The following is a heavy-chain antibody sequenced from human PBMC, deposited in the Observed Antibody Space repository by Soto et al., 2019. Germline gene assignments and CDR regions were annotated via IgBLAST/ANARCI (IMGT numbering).Heavy chain of an antibody. CDR2: IWYDGSNQ. J-gene: IGHJ4*02. Sequence: GGSLRLSCAASGFTSSSYGMHWVRQAPGKGLEWVAVIWYDGSNQYYADSLKGRFTISRDNSKNTLYLQMNSLRAEDTAVYYCAKARGSGTKAPGSYWGQGTLVTVSS. D-gene: IGHD2-2*01. CDR1: GFTSSSYG. V-gene: IGHV3-33*06. CDR3: AKARGSGTKAPGSY.